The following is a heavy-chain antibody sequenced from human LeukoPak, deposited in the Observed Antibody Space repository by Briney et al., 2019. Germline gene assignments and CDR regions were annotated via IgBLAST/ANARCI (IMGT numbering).Heavy chain of an antibody. J-gene: IGHJ4*02. CDR1: GGSIITSSHY. Sequence: SETLSLTCTVSGGSIITSSHYWGWIRQPPGKGLEWIGSVYYTGSTYYNLSLKSRLTMSIDTSKNQFSLKLSSVTAADTAVYYCARPLFSGYPYYFDHWGQGIMVTVSS. CDR3: ARPLFSGYPYYFDH. V-gene: IGHV4-39*01. D-gene: IGHD5-12*01. CDR2: VYYTGST.